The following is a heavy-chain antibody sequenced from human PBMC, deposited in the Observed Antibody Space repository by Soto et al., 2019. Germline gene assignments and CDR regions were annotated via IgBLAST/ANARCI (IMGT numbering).Heavy chain of an antibody. CDR2: IHHSGSI. Sequence: SETLSLTCTVSGGSISGDYYHWTWIRQSPEKGLEWIGYIHHSGSILYNPSLKSRLTISVDTSKNQFSLHLSSVTAADTAVYFCAREDDGGDTLDVWGQGTTVTVYS. D-gene: IGHD2-21*02. V-gene: IGHV4-30-4*08. CDR1: GGSISGDYYH. CDR3: AREDDGGDTLDV. J-gene: IGHJ6*02.